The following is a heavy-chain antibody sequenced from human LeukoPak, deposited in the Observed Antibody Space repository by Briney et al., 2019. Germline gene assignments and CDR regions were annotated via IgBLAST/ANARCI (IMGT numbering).Heavy chain of an antibody. Sequence: KTGGSLRLSCAASGFTFSSYEMNWVRQAPETGLEWVSSISSSGTYMYYADSVKGRFTISRDNAKNSLYLQMNSLRAEDTAVYYCARDDRASGWQLRADYYGLDVWGQGTTVTVSS. CDR3: ARDDRASGWQLRADYYGLDV. V-gene: IGHV3-21*01. J-gene: IGHJ6*02. CDR2: ISSSGTYM. CDR1: GFTFSSYE. D-gene: IGHD6-19*01.